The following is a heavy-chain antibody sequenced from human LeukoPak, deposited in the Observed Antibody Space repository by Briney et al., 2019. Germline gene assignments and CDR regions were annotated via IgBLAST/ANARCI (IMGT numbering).Heavy chain of an antibody. V-gene: IGHV3-23*01. J-gene: IGHJ3*02. D-gene: IGHD3-10*01. Sequence: GGSLRLSCAASGFTFSSYAMSWVRQAPGKGLEWVSAISGSGGSTYYADSVKGRLTISRDNSKNTMYLQMNSLRAEDTAVYYCAKDSLTIWDAFYIWGQGTMVTVSS. CDR3: AKDSLTIWDAFYI. CDR2: ISGSGGST. CDR1: GFTFSSYA.